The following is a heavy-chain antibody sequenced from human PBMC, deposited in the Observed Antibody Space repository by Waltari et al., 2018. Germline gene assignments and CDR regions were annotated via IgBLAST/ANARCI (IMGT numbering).Heavy chain of an antibody. CDR2: ISSYSSYV. D-gene: IGHD3-10*01. CDR3: ARERSVTGKGNLDY. Sequence: EVQLVESGGGLVKPGGSLRLSCVGSGFSFRDHGMNWVRQSPGKGLEWVSSISSYSSYVYYADSVKGRFTISRDNAKNSLHLQMNSLRVEDTAVYFCARERSVTGKGNLDYWGQGTLVTGSS. CDR1: GFSFRDHG. J-gene: IGHJ4*02. V-gene: IGHV3-21*01.